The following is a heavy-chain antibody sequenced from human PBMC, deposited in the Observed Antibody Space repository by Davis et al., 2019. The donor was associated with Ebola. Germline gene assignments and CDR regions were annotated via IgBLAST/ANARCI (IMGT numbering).Heavy chain of an antibody. D-gene: IGHD1-1*01. CDR3: AGDPNWESGS. Sequence: PGGSLRPSCAAPGFTFSRTDMNWFRQAPGGGSDWVANFIFGGSATYYADPVKGRFTISRDNSKNILYLQMDSLRIEDTAQYYCAGDPNWESGSWRQGTLVSVSS. V-gene: IGHV3-23*01. CDR2: FIFGGSAT. CDR1: GFTFSRTD. J-gene: IGHJ5*02.